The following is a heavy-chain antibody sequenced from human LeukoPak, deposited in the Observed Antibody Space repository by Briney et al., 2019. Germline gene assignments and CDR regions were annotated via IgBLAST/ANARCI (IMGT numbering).Heavy chain of an antibody. CDR1: GYTLTELS. CDR2: FDPEDGET. D-gene: IGHD3-3*01. J-gene: IGHJ6*03. CDR3: ATADSRQYDFWSGWKSYYMDV. V-gene: IGHV1-24*01. Sequence: ASVKVSCKVSGYTLTELSMHWVRQAPGKGLEWMGGFDPEDGETIYAQKFQGRVTMTEDTSTDTAYMELSSLRSEDTAVYYCATADSRQYDFWSGWKSYYMDVWGKGTTVTVSS.